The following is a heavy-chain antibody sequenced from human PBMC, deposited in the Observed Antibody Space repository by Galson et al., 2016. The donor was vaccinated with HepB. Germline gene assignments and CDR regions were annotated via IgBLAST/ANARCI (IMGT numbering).Heavy chain of an antibody. V-gene: IGHV1-3*04. CDR2: ISTGNDET. Sequence: SVKVSCKASGYTFTNYPINWVRQAPGQRLEWMGWISTGNDETKYAQNFQGRATFTKDTSASTAYMELNSLRSEDTAVYYCARDPDQRWGAYFDYWGQGTLVTVSS. CDR3: ARDPDQRWGAYFDY. CDR1: GYTFTNYP. J-gene: IGHJ4*02. D-gene: IGHD3-16*01.